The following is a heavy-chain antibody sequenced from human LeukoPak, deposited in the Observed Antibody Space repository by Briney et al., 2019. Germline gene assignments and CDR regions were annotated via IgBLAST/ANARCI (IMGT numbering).Heavy chain of an antibody. V-gene: IGHV3-11*06. CDR1: GFTFSDYY. J-gene: IGHJ4*02. D-gene: IGHD5-12*01. CDR3: ARGYSGYDFDY. Sequence: PGGSLRLSCAASGFTFSDYYMSWIRQAPGKGLEWVSYISSSSSYTNYADSVKGRSTISRDNAKNSLYLQMNSLRAEDTVVYYCARGYSGYDFDYWGQGTLVTVSS. CDR2: ISSSSSYT.